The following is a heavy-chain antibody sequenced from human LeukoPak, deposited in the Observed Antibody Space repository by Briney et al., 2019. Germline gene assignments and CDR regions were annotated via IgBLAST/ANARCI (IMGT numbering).Heavy chain of an antibody. CDR1: GFTFSGYA. CDR2: ISITGGRK. D-gene: IGHD3-3*01. J-gene: IGHJ6*03. CDR3: ANHGAGNGLRFSFPTYYYYMDV. V-gene: IGHV3-23*01. Sequence: GGSLRLSCAASGFTFSGYAMSWVRQAPGKGLDWISGISITGGRKYYADSVKGRFTISRDNSKNTLYLQMNSLRAEDTAVYYCANHGAGNGLRFSFPTYYYYMDVWGKGTTVTVSS.